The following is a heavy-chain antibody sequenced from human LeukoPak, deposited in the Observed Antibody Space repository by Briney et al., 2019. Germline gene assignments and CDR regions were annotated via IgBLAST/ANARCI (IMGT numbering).Heavy chain of an antibody. CDR3: ATPRSSSWLPYYFDY. J-gene: IGHJ4*02. CDR2: IKQDGSEK. D-gene: IGHD6-13*01. V-gene: IGHV3-7*01. CDR1: GFTFSSYW. Sequence: PGGSLRLSCAASGFTFSSYWMSWVRQAPGKGLEWVANIKQDGSEKYYVDSVKGRFTISRDNAKNSLYLQMNSLRAEDTAVYYCATPRSSSWLPYYFDYWGQGTLVTVSS.